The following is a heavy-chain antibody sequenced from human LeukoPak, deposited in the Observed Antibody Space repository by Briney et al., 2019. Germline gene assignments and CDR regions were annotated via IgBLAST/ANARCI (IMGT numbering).Heavy chain of an antibody. J-gene: IGHJ5*02. CDR2: IYPADSDI. CDR1: GYSINNYW. Sequence: GESLKISCKGSGYSINNYWIAWVRQMPGKGLEWMGIIYPADSDIRYSPSFQDQVTISADKSISTAYLQWNSLKASDTAMYYCARQEYCSGASCYTWFDPWGQGTLVTVSS. V-gene: IGHV5-51*01. D-gene: IGHD2-15*01. CDR3: ARQEYCSGASCYTWFDP.